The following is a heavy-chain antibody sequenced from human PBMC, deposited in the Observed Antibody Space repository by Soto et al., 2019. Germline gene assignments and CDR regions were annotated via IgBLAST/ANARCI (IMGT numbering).Heavy chain of an antibody. CDR1: GYTFTSYY. J-gene: IGHJ4*02. CDR2: INPSGGST. V-gene: IGHV1-46*01. Sequence: ASVKVSCKASGYTFTSYYMHWVRQAPGQGLEWMGKINPSGGSTSYAQKFQGRVTMTTDTSTSAAYMDLRSLRSEDTAVYYCARDSTIAAADTSSRWGQGTLVTVSS. CDR3: ARDSTIAAADTSSR. D-gene: IGHD6-13*01.